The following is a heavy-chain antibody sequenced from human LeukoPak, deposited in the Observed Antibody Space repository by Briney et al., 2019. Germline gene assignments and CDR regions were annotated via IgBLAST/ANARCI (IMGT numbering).Heavy chain of an antibody. V-gene: IGHV3-23*01. CDR2: ISGSGGST. CDR3: AKDHRIVGAYDY. D-gene: IGHD1-26*01. J-gene: IGHJ4*02. CDR1: GFTFSSYA. Sequence: GGSLRLSCAASGFTFSSYAMSWVRQAPGKGLEWVSAISGSGGSTYYADSVKGRFTISRDNPKNTLYLQMNSLRAEDTAVYYCAKDHRIVGAYDYWGQGTLVTVSS.